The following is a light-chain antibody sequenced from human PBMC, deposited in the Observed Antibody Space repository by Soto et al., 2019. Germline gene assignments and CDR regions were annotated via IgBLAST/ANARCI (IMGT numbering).Light chain of an antibody. CDR3: AAWDDSFNWV. Sequence: QAVVTQPPSASGTPGQRVTISCSGSSSNIGSNTVNWYQQLPGTAPKVLIYSDNQRPSGVPDRFSGSKSGTSASLAIIGLQSEDEADYYCAAWDDSFNWVFGGGTQLTVL. CDR2: SDN. V-gene: IGLV1-44*01. CDR1: SSNIGSNT. J-gene: IGLJ3*02.